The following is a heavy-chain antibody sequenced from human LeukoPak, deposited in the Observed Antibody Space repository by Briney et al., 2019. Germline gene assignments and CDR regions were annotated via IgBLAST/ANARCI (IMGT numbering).Heavy chain of an antibody. CDR2: ISSSSSYI. CDR1: GFTSSSYS. D-gene: IGHD3-16*01. CDR3: ARVVWGQLTYYFDY. V-gene: IGHV3-21*01. J-gene: IGHJ4*02. Sequence: GGSLRLSCAASGFTSSSYSMNWVRQAPGKGLEWVSSISSSSSYIYYADSVKGRFTISRDNAKNSLYLQMNSLRAEDTAVYYCARVVWGQLTYYFDYWGQGTLVTVSS.